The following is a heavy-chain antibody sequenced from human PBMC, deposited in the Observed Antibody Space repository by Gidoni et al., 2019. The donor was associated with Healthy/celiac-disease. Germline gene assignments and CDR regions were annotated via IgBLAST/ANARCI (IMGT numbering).Heavy chain of an antibody. Sequence: QVQLVESGGGVVQPGRSLRLSCAASGFTFSSYGMHWVRQAPGKGLEWVAVIWYDGSNKYYADSVKGRFTISRDNSKNTLYLQMNSLRAEDTAVYYCARERDTAMEYYYYGMDVWGQGTTVTVSS. CDR2: IWYDGSNK. J-gene: IGHJ6*02. D-gene: IGHD5-18*01. V-gene: IGHV3-33*01. CDR3: ARERDTAMEYYYYGMDV. CDR1: GFTFSSYG.